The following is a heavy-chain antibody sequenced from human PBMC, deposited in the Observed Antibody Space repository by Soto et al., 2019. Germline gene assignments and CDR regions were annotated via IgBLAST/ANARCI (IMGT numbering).Heavy chain of an antibody. V-gene: IGHV1-2*02. CDR3: ARAAPAFFHTTGYYFYFDH. J-gene: IGHJ4*02. CDR2: VNSESCGT. Sequence: ALVNVSRKTSGYIFTDYLVHCVRQSPGQGREWVGWVNSESCGTNVAQIFQDRGTMTADTSIKTAYMELTSLRSDDTAEFYCARAAPAFFHTTGYYFYFDHWGQGTPVTVYS. D-gene: IGHD3-22*01. CDR1: GYIFTDYL.